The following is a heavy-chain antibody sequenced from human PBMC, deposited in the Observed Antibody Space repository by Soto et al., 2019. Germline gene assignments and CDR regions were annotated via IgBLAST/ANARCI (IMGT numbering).Heavy chain of an antibody. CDR2: INAGNGNT. D-gene: IGHD3-10*01. Sequence: QVPLVQSGAEVKKPGASVKVSCKASGYTFTSYAMHWVRQAPGQRLEWMGWINAGNGNTKYSQKFQGRVTITRDTSASTAYMELSSLRSEDTAVYYCARAHGRTSDGSGSYYYFDYWGQGTLVTVSS. V-gene: IGHV1-3*01. CDR3: ARAHGRTSDGSGSYYYFDY. CDR1: GYTFTSYA. J-gene: IGHJ4*02.